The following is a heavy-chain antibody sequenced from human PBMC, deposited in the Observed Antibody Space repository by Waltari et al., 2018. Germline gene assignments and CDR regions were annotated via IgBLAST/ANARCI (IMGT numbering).Heavy chain of an antibody. CDR1: GGSISETLYY. CDR2: GYYNGNP. V-gene: IGHV4-39*07. J-gene: IGHJ4*02. CDR3: AGRGAKMFSI. Sequence: QLHLQMSGPGLVKPSETLSLTCTVSGGSISETLYYWAWIRQTPGKGLEWSGSGYYNGNPYYNPSLKSRLTLSVDTSKNKFSLKLNSVTAADTGVYFCAGRGAKMFSIWGRGTLVTVSS. D-gene: IGHD3-3*02.